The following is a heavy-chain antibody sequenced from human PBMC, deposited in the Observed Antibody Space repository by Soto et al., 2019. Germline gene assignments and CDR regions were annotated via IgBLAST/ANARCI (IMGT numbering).Heavy chain of an antibody. J-gene: IGHJ4*02. D-gene: IGHD3-3*01. CDR1: GGSISSGGYY. CDR2: IYYSGST. Sequence: SSETLSLTCTVSGGSISSGGYYWSWIRQHPGKGLEWIGYIYYSGSTYYNPSLKSRVTISVDTSKNQFSLKLSSVTAADTAVYYCARETVDFWSGQYYFDYWGQGTLVTVSS. CDR3: ARETVDFWSGQYYFDY. V-gene: IGHV4-31*03.